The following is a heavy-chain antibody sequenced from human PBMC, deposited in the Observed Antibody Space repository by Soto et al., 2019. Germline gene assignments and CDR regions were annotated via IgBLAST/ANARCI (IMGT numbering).Heavy chain of an antibody. CDR1: GGSISSSSYY. Sequence: PSETLSLTCTVSGGSISSSSYYWGWIRQPPGKGLEWIGSIYYSGSAYYNPSLKNRVTISVDTSKNQFSLRPSSVTAADTAVYYCARLLRNYYDSSGYYYFDYWGQGTLVTVS. D-gene: IGHD3-22*01. J-gene: IGHJ4*02. CDR2: IYYSGSA. V-gene: IGHV4-39*01. CDR3: ARLLRNYYDSSGYYYFDY.